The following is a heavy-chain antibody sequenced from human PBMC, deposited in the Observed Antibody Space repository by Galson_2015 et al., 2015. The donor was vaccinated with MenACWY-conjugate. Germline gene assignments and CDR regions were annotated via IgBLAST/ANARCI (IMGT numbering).Heavy chain of an antibody. V-gene: IGHV3-30*18. J-gene: IGHJ4*02. D-gene: IGHD2-2*01. Sequence: SLRLSCAASRFTFSDFGMHWVRQAPGKGLEWVAVISYDGSNKYYADSVKGRFTISRDNSKNTLFLQMNSLRAEDTAVYYCGNSLGYFSSADCPGVVYWGQGTLVTVSS. CDR3: GNSLGYFSSADCPGVVY. CDR2: ISYDGSNK. CDR1: RFTFSDFG.